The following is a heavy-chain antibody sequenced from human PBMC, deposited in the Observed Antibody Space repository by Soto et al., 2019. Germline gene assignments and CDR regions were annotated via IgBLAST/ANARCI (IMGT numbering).Heavy chain of an antibody. CDR2: ISSSSSYI. CDR1: GFTFSSYG. D-gene: IGHD3-10*01. V-gene: IGHV3-21*01. J-gene: IGHJ4*02. CDR3: ARDVLLWFGELSPPTPYDY. Sequence: PGGSLRLSCAASGFTFSSYGMHWVRQAPGKGLEWVSSISSSSSYIYYADSVKGRFTISRDNAKNSLYLQMNSLRAEDTAVYYCARDVLLWFGELSPPTPYDYWGQGTLVTVSS.